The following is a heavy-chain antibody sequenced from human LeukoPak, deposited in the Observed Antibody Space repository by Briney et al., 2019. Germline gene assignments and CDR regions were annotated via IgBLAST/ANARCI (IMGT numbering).Heavy chain of an antibody. D-gene: IGHD2/OR15-2a*01. V-gene: IGHV4-34*01. Sequence: SETLSLTCAVYGGSFSGYYWSWIRQPPGKGLEWIGEINHSGSTNYNPSLKSRVTISVDTSKNQFSLKLSSVTAADTAVYYCARGSPLLFLPRHYNWFDPWGQGTLVTVSS. CDR2: INHSGST. CDR1: GGSFSGYY. J-gene: IGHJ5*02. CDR3: ARGSPLLFLPRHYNWFDP.